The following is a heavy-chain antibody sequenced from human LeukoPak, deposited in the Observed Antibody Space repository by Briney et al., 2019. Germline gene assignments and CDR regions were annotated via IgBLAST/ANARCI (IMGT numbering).Heavy chain of an antibody. CDR3: AKSDWFDLIIYFDY. CDR1: GFTFSSYA. CDR2: ISGSGGST. V-gene: IGHV3-23*01. J-gene: IGHJ4*02. Sequence: PGGSLRLSCAASGFTFSSYAMSWVRQAPGKGLEWVSAISGSGGSTYYADSVKGRFTISRDKSKNTLYLQMNSLRAGDTAVYYCAKSDWFDLIIYFDYWGQGALVTVSS. D-gene: IGHD3-9*01.